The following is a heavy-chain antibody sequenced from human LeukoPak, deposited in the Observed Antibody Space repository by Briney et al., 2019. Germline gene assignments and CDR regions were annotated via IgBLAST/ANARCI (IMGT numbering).Heavy chain of an antibody. V-gene: IGHV1-2*02. CDR2: INPNSGGT. J-gene: IGHJ4*02. D-gene: IGHD3-22*01. Sequence: GASVKVSCKASGYTFTGYYMQWVRQAPGQGLEWMGWINPNSGGTNYAQKFQGGVTMTRDTSISTAYMELSRLRSDDTAVYYCARDRNYYDSSGYYSLDYLGQGTLVTVSS. CDR1: GYTFTGYY. CDR3: ARDRNYYDSSGYYSLDY.